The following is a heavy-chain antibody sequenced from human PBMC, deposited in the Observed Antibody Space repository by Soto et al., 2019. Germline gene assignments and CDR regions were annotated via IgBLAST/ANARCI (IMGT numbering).Heavy chain of an antibody. CDR2: IIPIFETA. CDR3: AASDSSSWQHDY. V-gene: IGHV1-69*01. Sequence: QVQLVQSGAEMKKLGSSVKVSCKVSGDSVSSYAISWVRQAPGEGLEWVGGIIPIFETANYAQNFQGRVTITAVESTTTAYLEVTRLRPQDTAVFYCAASDSSSWQHDYWGQGTLITVSS. D-gene: IGHD6-13*01. J-gene: IGHJ4*02. CDR1: GDSVSSYA.